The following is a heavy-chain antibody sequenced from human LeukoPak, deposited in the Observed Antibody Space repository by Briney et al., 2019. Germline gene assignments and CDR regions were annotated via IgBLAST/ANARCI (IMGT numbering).Heavy chain of an antibody. J-gene: IGHJ4*02. CDR2: IKQDGSEK. CDR1: GFTFSSYW. CDR3: ARVRDSSGWYLAYYFDY. D-gene: IGHD6-19*01. V-gene: IGHV3-7*01. Sequence: GGSLRLSCAASGFTFSSYWMSWVRQAPGKGLEWVANIKQDGSEKYYVDSVKGRFTISRDNAKNSLYLQMNSLRAEDTAVYYCARVRDSSGWYLAYYFDYWGRGTLVTVSS.